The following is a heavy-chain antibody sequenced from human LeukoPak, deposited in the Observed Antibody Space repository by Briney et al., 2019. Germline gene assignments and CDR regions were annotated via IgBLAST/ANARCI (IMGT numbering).Heavy chain of an antibody. CDR1: GFTLSDYY. D-gene: IGHD3-10*01. CDR3: ARGWFGSGNYNSDY. Sequence: SGGSLRLSCAASGFTLSDYYMTWIRQAPGKGLEWISYINRRGSLIYYADSVKGRFTISRDNAKNSLYLQMNSRRAEDTAVYYCARGWFGSGNYNSDYWGQGTLVSVSS. V-gene: IGHV3-11*01. J-gene: IGHJ4*02. CDR2: INRRGSLI.